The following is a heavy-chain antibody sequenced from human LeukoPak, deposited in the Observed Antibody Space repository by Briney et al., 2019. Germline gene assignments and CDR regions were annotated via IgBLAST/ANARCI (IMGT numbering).Heavy chain of an antibody. J-gene: IGHJ5*02. D-gene: IGHD3-10*01. CDR1: GGSFSGYY. CDR2: INHSGST. V-gene: IGHV4-34*01. CDR3: ARHGYYGSGSYYWVYRWFDP. Sequence: SSETLSLTCAVYGGSFSGYYWSWIRQPPGKGLEWIGEINHSGSTNYNPSLKSRVTISVDTSKNQFSLKLSSVTAADTAVYYCARHGYYGSGSYYWVYRWFDPWGQGTLVTVSS.